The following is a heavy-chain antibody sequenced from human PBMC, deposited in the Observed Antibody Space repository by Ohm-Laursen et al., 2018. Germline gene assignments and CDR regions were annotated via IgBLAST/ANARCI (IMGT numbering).Heavy chain of an antibody. CDR2: IYYSGST. CDR1: GGSISSYF. J-gene: IGHJ3*02. V-gene: IGHV4-59*08. Sequence: TLSLTCTVSGGSISSYFGSWIRQPPGKGLEWIGYIYYSGSTKYNPSLKSRVIISVDTSKNQFSLKLSSVTAADTAVYYWARHPPRGGPSDAFDIWGQGTMVTVSS. D-gene: IGHD3-16*01. CDR3: ARHPPRGGPSDAFDI.